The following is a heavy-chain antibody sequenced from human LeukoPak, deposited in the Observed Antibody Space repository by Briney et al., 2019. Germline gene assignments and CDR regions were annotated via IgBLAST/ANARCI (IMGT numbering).Heavy chain of an antibody. D-gene: IGHD6-6*01. V-gene: IGHV4-4*09. Sequence: PSETLSLTCTVSSDSISRYYWSWIRQPPGKGLEWIGYIYTGGGTNYSPSLKSRVIISVDTSKNQFSLKLSSVTAADTAVYYCARLTRLSSSPDRYYLDYWGQGTLVTVSS. J-gene: IGHJ4*02. CDR1: SDSISRYY. CDR2: IYTGGGT. CDR3: ARLTRLSSSPDRYYLDY.